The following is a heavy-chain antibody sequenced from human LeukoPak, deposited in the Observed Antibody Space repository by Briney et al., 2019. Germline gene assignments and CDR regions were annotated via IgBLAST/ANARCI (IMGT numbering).Heavy chain of an antibody. CDR1: GDSVSRNSAA. Sequence: SQTLSLTCAISGDSVSRNSAAWYWIRQSPSRGLEWLGRTYYRSKWYNDYAVSVKSRITINPDTSKNQFSLQLNSLTPEDTAVYYCARDPDPFSRLSVFDIWGQGIKVTVSS. J-gene: IGHJ3*02. CDR3: ARDPDPFSRLSVFDI. V-gene: IGHV6-1*01. D-gene: IGHD3-16*02. CDR2: TYYRSKWYN.